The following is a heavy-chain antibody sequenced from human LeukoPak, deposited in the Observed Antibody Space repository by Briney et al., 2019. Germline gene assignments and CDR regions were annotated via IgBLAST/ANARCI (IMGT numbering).Heavy chain of an antibody. J-gene: IGHJ4*02. D-gene: IGHD3-22*01. CDR3: ARDSFGYYDSSGYFRVY. V-gene: IGHV3-33*08. CDR1: GFTFSSYG. Sequence: GGSLRLSCAASGFTFSSYGMHWVRQAPGKGLEWVAVIWFGENSKYYADSVKGRFTISRDNSKNTLYLQMNSLRAEDTAVYYCARDSFGYYDSSGYFRVYWGQGTLVTVSS. CDR2: IWFGENSK.